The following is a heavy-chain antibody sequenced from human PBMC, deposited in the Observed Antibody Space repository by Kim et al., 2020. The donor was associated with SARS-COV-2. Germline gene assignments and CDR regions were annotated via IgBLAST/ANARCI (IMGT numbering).Heavy chain of an antibody. CDR2: ISYDGSNK. CDR3: ARDWATVTNYFDY. CDR1: GFTFSSYA. J-gene: IGHJ4*02. V-gene: IGHV3-30-3*01. Sequence: GGSLRLSCAASGFTFSSYAMHWVRQAPGKGLEWVAVISYDGSNKYYADSVKGRFTISRDNSKNTLYLQMNSLRAEDTAVYYCARDWATVTNYFDYWGQGTLVTVSS. D-gene: IGHD4-17*01.